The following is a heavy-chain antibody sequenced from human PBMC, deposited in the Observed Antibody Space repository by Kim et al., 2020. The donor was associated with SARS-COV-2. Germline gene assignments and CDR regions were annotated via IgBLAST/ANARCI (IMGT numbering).Heavy chain of an antibody. CDR3: ARQRGYCSSTSCNYYYGMDV. Sequence: GESLQISCKGSGYSFTSYWIGWVRQMPGKGLEWMGIIYPGDSDTRYSPSFQGQVTISADKSISTAYLQWSSLKASDTAMYYCARQRGYCSSTSCNYYYGMDVWGQGTTVTVS. CDR1: GYSFTSYW. CDR2: IYPGDSDT. V-gene: IGHV5-51*01. J-gene: IGHJ6*02. D-gene: IGHD2-2*01.